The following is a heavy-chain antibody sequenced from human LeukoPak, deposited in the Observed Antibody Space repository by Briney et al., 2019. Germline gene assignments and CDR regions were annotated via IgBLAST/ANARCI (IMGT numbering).Heavy chain of an antibody. CDR3: ARERITMVRGVRDYYYYYMDV. CDR1: VGTFCSCA. V-gene: IGHV1-69*06. CDR2: IIHIFGTA. J-gene: IGHJ6*03. Sequence: ASVKVFCKSSVGTFCSCAISGVREAPAQGLEWMGGIIHIFGTANCAQKFQGRVTITADKSTSTAYMELSSLRSEDTAVYYCARERITMVRGVRDYYYYYMDVWGKGTTVTVSS. D-gene: IGHD3-10*01.